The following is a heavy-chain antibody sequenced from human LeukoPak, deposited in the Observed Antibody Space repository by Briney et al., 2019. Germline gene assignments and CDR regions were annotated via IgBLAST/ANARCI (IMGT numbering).Heavy chain of an antibody. Sequence: SSETLSLTCTVSGGSISSSSYYWGWIRQPPGKGLEWIGSIYYSGSTYYNPSLKSRVTISVDTSKNQFSLKLSSVTAADTAVYYCARDGRGSGYDHYFDYWGQGTLVTVSS. CDR1: GGSISSSSYY. CDR2: IYYSGST. CDR3: ARDGRGSGYDHYFDY. V-gene: IGHV4-39*07. D-gene: IGHD5-12*01. J-gene: IGHJ4*02.